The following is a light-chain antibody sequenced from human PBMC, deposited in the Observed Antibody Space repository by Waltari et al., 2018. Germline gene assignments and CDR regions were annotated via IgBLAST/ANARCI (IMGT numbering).Light chain of an antibody. J-gene: IGLJ2*01. CDR2: DNN. Sequence: QSVLTQPPSVSAAPGQKVTISCSASTSNIGNNYVSWYQQLPGTAPNPLIYDNNKRPAGIPARFSGSESGTSATLGITGLQTGDEADYYCGTWDSSLSVVLFGGGTKVTVL. CDR3: GTWDSSLSVVL. CDR1: TSNIGNNY. V-gene: IGLV1-51*01.